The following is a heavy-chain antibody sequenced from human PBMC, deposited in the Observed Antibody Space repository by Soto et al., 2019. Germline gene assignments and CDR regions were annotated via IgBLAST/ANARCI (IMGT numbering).Heavy chain of an antibody. D-gene: IGHD3-10*01. CDR3: ARQGYYGSGSYYKFRWFDP. CDR1: GGSISSGSYY. J-gene: IGHJ5*02. V-gene: IGHV4-39*01. Sequence: SETLSLTCSVSGGSISSGSYYWGWIRQPPGKGLEWIASIYYSGSTYYNPSLKSRVTIFVDTSKNQFSLKLSSVAAADTALYYCARQGYYGSGSYYKFRWFDPWGQGTLVTVSS. CDR2: IYYSGST.